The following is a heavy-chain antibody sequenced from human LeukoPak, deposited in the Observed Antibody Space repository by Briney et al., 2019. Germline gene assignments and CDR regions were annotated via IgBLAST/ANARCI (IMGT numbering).Heavy chain of an antibody. Sequence: GGSLRLSCAASGFTFSSYDMHWVRQATGKGLEWVSAIGTVGDTYYPGSVKGRFTISRENAKNSLYLQMNSLRAGDTAVYYCARGSSSSWEAFDIWGQGTMVTVSS. V-gene: IGHV3-13*01. CDR2: IGTVGDT. D-gene: IGHD6-13*01. J-gene: IGHJ3*02. CDR1: GFTFSSYD. CDR3: ARGSSSSWEAFDI.